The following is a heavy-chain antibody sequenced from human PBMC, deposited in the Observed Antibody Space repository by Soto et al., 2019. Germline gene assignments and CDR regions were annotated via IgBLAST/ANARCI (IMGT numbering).Heavy chain of an antibody. J-gene: IGHJ2*01. CDR3: ARDAGYCSGGSCSQLREDWYCDL. Sequence: EVQLVESGGGLVKPGGSLRLSCAASGFTFSSYSMNWVRQAPGKGLEWVSSISSSSSYIYYADSVKGRFTISRDNAKNSLYMQMNSLGAEDTAVYYCARDAGYCSGGSCSQLREDWYCDLCGRGTVVTVSS. CDR2: ISSSSSYI. V-gene: IGHV3-21*01. D-gene: IGHD2-15*01. CDR1: GFTFSSYS.